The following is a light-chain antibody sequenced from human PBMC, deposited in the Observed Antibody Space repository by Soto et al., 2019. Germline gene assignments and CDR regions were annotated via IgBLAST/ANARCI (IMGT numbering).Light chain of an antibody. CDR1: QSVSSSY. Sequence: EIVLTQSPGTLSLSPGERATLSCRASQSVSSSYLAWYQQKPGQAPRLLIYGASSRATRIPDRFSGSGSGTDFTLTISRLEPEDFAVYYCQQYGSSPSWTFGQGTKVEIK. V-gene: IGKV3-20*01. CDR3: QQYGSSPSWT. CDR2: GAS. J-gene: IGKJ1*01.